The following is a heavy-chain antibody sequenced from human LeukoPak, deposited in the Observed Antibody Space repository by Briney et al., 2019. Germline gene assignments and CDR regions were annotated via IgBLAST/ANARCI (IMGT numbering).Heavy chain of an antibody. CDR2: INHSGST. Sequence: SETLSLTRAVYGGSFSGYYWSWIRQPPGKGLEWIGEINHSGSTNYNPSLKSRVTISVDTSKNQFSLKLSSVTAADTAVYYCARPEGIAAAGTMGLWGQGTLVTVSS. V-gene: IGHV4-34*01. J-gene: IGHJ4*02. CDR3: ARPEGIAAAGTMGL. CDR1: GGSFSGYY. D-gene: IGHD6-13*01.